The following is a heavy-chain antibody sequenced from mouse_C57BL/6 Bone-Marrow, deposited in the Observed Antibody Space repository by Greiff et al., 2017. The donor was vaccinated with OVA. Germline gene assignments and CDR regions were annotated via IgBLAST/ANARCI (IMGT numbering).Heavy chain of an antibody. J-gene: IGHJ2*01. CDR3: ASSYYSNYEGYFDY. V-gene: IGHV1-69*01. D-gene: IGHD2-5*01. CDR1: GYTFTSYW. CDR2: IDPSDSYT. Sequence: VKLQQPGAELVMPGASVKLSCKASGYTFTSYWMHWVKQRPGQGLEWIGEIDPSDSYTNYNQKFKGKSTLTVDKSSSTAYMQLSSLTSEDSAVYYCASSYYSNYEGYFDYWGQGTTLTVSS.